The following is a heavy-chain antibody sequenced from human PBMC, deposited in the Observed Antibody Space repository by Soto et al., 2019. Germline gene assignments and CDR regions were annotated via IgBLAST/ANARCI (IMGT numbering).Heavy chain of an antibody. D-gene: IGHD6-13*01. CDR2: MNPNSGNT. J-gene: IGHJ3*02. Sequence: ASVKVSCKASGYTFTSYDTNWVRQATGQGLEWMGWMNPNSGNTGYAQKFQGRVTMTRNTSISTAYMELSSLRSEDTAVYYCARGYDSSSWYDAFDIWGQGTIVTVSS. CDR3: ARGYDSSSWYDAFDI. V-gene: IGHV1-8*01. CDR1: GYTFTSYD.